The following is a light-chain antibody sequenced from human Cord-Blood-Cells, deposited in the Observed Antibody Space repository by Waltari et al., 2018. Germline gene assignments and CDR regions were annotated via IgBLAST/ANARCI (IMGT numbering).Light chain of an antibody. J-gene: IGLJ3*02. CDR2: DVS. V-gene: IGLV2-14*01. CDR3: SSYTSSSTFVV. CDR1: TTDVGGYHS. Sequence: QSALTQPAAVSVSPGQSLTISCTGTTTDVGGYHSGPWYQQHPGKAPKLMIYDVSKRPSGVSNRFSGSKSGNTASLTISGLQAEDEADYYCSSYTSSSTFVVFGGGTKLTVL.